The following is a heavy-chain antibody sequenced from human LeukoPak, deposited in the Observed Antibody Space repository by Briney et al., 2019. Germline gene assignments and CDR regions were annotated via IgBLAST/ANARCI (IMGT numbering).Heavy chain of an antibody. CDR3: WQSLTGRTGAFDF. CDR2: TYYRSKLYN. J-gene: IGHJ3*01. Sequence: SQTLSLTCAISGDSVSSNSAAWNWIRQSPWRGLEWLGRTYYRSKLYNDYAVSVKGRITINPDTSKNQFSLQLDSVTAEDTAVYYCWQSLTGRTGAFDFWGRGTVVTVSS. D-gene: IGHD7-27*01. CDR1: GDSVSSNSAA. V-gene: IGHV6-1*01.